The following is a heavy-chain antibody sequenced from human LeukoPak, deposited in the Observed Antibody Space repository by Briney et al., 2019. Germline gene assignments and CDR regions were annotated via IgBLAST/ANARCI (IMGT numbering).Heavy chain of an antibody. CDR1: GYSIGSGYY. CDR2: IYHSGST. J-gene: IGHJ4*02. CDR3: ARDPGTIPPYYFDY. V-gene: IGHV4-38-2*02. Sequence: PSETLSLTCTVSGYSIGSGYYWGWIRQPPGKGLEWIGSIYHSGSTYYNPSLKSRVTISVDKSKNQFSLNVSSVTAADTAVYYCARDPGTIPPYYFDYWGQGILVTVSS. D-gene: IGHD3-10*01.